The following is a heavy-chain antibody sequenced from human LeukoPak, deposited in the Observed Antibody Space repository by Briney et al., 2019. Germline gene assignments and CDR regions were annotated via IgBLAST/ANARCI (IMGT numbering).Heavy chain of an antibody. Sequence: GGSLRLSCAASGFSLSDLGLHWVRQAPGKGLGGGAVISYDGSNKFYADSVKGRFTISRDNSKNTLYLQMNSLRPEDTAVYYCAKEISGYSYGSDYWGQGTLVTVSS. CDR3: AKEISGYSYGSDY. V-gene: IGHV3-30*18. CDR1: GFSLSDLG. J-gene: IGHJ4*02. CDR2: ISYDGSNK. D-gene: IGHD5-18*01.